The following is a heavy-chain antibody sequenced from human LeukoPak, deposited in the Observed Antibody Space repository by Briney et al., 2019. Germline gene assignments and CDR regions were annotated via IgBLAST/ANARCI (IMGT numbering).Heavy chain of an antibody. CDR1: VYTFTRSY. CDR2: TNPNIGGT. V-gene: IGHV1-2*06. J-gene: IGHJ4*02. CDR3: ATDAYYYDSSGYSTSVHYFDY. D-gene: IGHD3-22*01. Sequence: ASVKVSCKASVYTFTRSYMHWVRQAPGQGLEWMGRTNPNIGGTNYVQKFKGRVPLTRDSSISAAYMELSRLRSDDTAVYSCATDAYYYDSSGYSTSVHYFDYWGQGTLVTVSS.